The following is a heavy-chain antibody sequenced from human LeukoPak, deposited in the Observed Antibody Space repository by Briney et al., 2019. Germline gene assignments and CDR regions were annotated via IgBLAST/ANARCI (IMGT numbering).Heavy chain of an antibody. D-gene: IGHD1-1*01. J-gene: IGHJ4*02. CDR1: GFTFSSYA. V-gene: IGHV3-23*05. Sequence: GGSLRLSCAASGFTFSSYAMTWVRQPPGKGLEWVSAIRNSGTSTSYAASVKGRFTISRGTSKNTLYLQMNSLRAEDTAVYYCAANWNLDYWGQGTLVTVSS. CDR3: AANWNLDY. CDR2: IRNSGTST.